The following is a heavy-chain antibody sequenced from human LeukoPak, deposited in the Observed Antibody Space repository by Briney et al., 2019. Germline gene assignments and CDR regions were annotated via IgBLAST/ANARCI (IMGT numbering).Heavy chain of an antibody. CDR2: INHSGST. Sequence: SETLSRTCAVYGGSFSGYYWSWIRQPPGKGLEWIGEINHSGSTNYNPSLKSRVTISVDTSKNQFSLKLSSVTAADTAVYYCARGPYGGDFDYWGQGTLVTVSS. CDR3: ARGPYGGDFDY. V-gene: IGHV4-34*01. D-gene: IGHD4-23*01. CDR1: GGSFSGYY. J-gene: IGHJ4*02.